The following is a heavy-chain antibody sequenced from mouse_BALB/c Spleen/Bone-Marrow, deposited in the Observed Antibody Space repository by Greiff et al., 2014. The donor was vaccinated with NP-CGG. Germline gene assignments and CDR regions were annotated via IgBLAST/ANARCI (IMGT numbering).Heavy chain of an antibody. CDR2: IHYSGST. Sequence: EVKLMESGPDLVKPSQSLSLTCTVSGYSITSGYSWYWIRPFPGNKLEWMGYIHYSGSTNYNPSLKSRISITRDTSKNKFFLQLNSVTTEDTATYYCARDQGYYAMDYWGQGTSVTVSS. CDR3: ARDQGYYAMDY. J-gene: IGHJ4*01. V-gene: IGHV3-1*02. CDR1: GYSITSGYS.